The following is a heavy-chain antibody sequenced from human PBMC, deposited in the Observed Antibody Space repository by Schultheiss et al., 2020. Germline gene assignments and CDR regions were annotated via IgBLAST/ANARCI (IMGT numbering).Heavy chain of an antibody. V-gene: IGHV4-39*07. CDR1: GGSISSSSYY. J-gene: IGHJ5*02. Sequence: SETLSLTCTVSGGSISSSSYYWGWIRQPPGKGLEWIGSIYHSGSTYYNPSLKSRVTISVDTSKNQFSLKLSSVTAADTAVYYCARDGEVNVVVPAAMLSLNWFDPWGQGTLVTVSS. CDR2: IYHSGST. CDR3: ARDGEVNVVVPAAMLSLNWFDP. D-gene: IGHD2-2*01.